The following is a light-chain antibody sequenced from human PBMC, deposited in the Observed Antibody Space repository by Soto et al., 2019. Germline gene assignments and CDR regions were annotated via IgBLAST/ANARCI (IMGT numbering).Light chain of an antibody. CDR1: QSVIYSANNKNC. V-gene: IGKV4-1*01. J-gene: IGKJ1*01. Sequence: DIVMTQSPDSLAVSLGERATINCKSSQSVIYSANNKNCLAWYQQKPGQPPKVLIYWASTRDSGVPDRFSGSGSGKDLSLTTSSLQAEDVAVYYCQQYLAIHLALGQGAKVHIK. CDR3: QQYLAIHLA. CDR2: WAS.